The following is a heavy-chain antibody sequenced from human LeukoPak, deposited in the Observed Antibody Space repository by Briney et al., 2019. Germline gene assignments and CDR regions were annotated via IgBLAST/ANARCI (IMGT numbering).Heavy chain of an antibody. CDR3: ATDFNNGFDP. J-gene: IGHJ5*02. D-gene: IGHD1/OR15-1a*01. Sequence: GGSLRLSCAASGFTFSNYNMNWVRQAPGKGLEWVSYISSSSGIIYYADSVKGRFTISRDNAKNSLYLQMDSLRVEDTAVYYRATDFNNGFDPWGQGTLVTLSS. CDR2: ISSSSGII. V-gene: IGHV3-48*04. CDR1: GFTFSNYN.